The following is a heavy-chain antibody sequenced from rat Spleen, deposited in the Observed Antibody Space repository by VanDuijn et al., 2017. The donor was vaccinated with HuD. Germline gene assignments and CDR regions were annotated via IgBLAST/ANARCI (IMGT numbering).Heavy chain of an antibody. CDR1: GFTFSDYY. D-gene: IGHD1-12*02. J-gene: IGHJ2*01. Sequence: EVQLVESDGGLVQPGRSLKLSCAASGFTFSDYYMAWVRQAPTKGLEWVATISYDGSSTYYRDSVKGRFTLSRDNAISTLYLQMDSLRSEDTATYYCARLDYDGTYYYLYYFDYWGKGVMVTVSS. V-gene: IGHV5-29*01. CDR2: ISYDGSST. CDR3: ARLDYDGTYYYLYYFDY.